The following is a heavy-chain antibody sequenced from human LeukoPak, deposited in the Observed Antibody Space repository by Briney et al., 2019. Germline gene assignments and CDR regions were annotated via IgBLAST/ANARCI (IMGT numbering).Heavy chain of an antibody. J-gene: IGHJ4*02. CDR3: ARESIAAAGSYLFDY. D-gene: IGHD6-13*01. CDR2: IYTSGST. CDR1: GGSISSYY. Sequence: PSETLSLTCTVSGGSISSYYWSWIRQPAGKGLEWIGRIYTSGSTNYIPSLKSRVTMSVDTSKNQFSLKLSSVTAADTAVYYCARESIAAAGSYLFDYWGQGTLVTVSS. V-gene: IGHV4-4*07.